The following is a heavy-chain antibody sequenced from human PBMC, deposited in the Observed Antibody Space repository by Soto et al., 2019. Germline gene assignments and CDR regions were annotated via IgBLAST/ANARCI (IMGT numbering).Heavy chain of an antibody. CDR1: GDTFTSYA. V-gene: IGHV1-3*01. J-gene: IGHJ4*02. CDR2: INAGNGNT. Sequence: ASVKVSCKASGDTFTSYAMHWVRQAPGQRLEWMGWINAGNGNTKYSQKFQGRVTITRDTSASTAYMELSSLRSEDTAVYYCARNLMDYDILTGYYMPYYFYYPARRTLVPVSS. D-gene: IGHD3-9*01. CDR3: ARNLMDYDILTGYYMPYYFYY.